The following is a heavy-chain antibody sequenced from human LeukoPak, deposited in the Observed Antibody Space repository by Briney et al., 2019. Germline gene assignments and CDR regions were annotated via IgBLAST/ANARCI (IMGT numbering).Heavy chain of an antibody. V-gene: IGHV1-69*05. CDR1: GGTFSSYA. CDR3: ARGGWYDYGSVSSNWFDP. Sequence: SVKVSCKASGGTFSSYAISWVRQAPGQGLEWMGRIIPIFGTANYAQKFQGRVTITTDESTSTAYMGLSSLRSEDTAVYYCARGGWYDYGSVSSNWFDPWGQGTLVTVSS. D-gene: IGHD3-10*01. J-gene: IGHJ5*02. CDR2: IIPIFGTA.